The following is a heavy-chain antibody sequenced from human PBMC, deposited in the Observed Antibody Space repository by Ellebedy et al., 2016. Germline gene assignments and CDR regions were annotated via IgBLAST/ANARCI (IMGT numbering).Heavy chain of an antibody. D-gene: IGHD2-2*01. J-gene: IGHJ5*02. CDR2: IYPGDSRT. Sequence: GESLKISXKTSGYSFTSYWIGWVRQMPGKGLEWMGIIYPGDSRTRYSPSFQGQVTISADKSISTAYVQWSTLRASDTAMYYCARLSGYCTITSCAMASHWFDPWGQGTLVTVSS. CDR3: ARLSGYCTITSCAMASHWFDP. CDR1: GYSFTSYW. V-gene: IGHV5-51*01.